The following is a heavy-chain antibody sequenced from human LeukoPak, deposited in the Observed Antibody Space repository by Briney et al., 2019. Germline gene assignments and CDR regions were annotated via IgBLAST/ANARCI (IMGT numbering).Heavy chain of an antibody. CDR2: IKQDGSEA. CDR3: ARDQYEVPYYSNYDGMNV. V-gene: IGHV3-7*03. J-gene: IGHJ6*02. D-gene: IGHD2-21*01. Sequence: GGSLSLSCAVSGFTLSSYWMSWVRQAPGKGLEWVANIKQDGSEASYVGSVKGRFTISRDNPRNSLYLQMNSLRAEDTAVYYCARDQYEVPYYSNYDGMNVWGQGTTVIVSS. CDR1: GFTLSSYW.